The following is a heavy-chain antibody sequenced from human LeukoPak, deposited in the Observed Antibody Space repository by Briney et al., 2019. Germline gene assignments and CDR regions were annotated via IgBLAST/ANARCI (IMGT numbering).Heavy chain of an antibody. CDR3: ARGPVGYTAMVNHFDY. CDR1: GYTFTGYY. CDR2: INPNSGGT. Sequence: ASVKVSCKASGYTFTGYYMHWVRQAPGQGLEWMGWINPNSGGTNYAQKFQGRVTMTRDTSISTAYMELSRLRSDDTAVYYCARGPVGYTAMVNHFDYWGQGTLVTVSS. J-gene: IGHJ4*02. V-gene: IGHV1-2*02. D-gene: IGHD5-18*01.